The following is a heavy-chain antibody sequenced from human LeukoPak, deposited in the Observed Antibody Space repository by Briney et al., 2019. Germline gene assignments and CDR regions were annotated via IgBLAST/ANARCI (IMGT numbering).Heavy chain of an antibody. CDR1: GGSFSGYY. D-gene: IGHD5-18*01. CDR2: INHSGST. J-gene: IGHJ4*02. V-gene: IGHV4-34*01. CDR3: ARGRYSYGPKKRGGFDY. Sequence: NTSETLSLTCAVYGGSFSGYYWSWIRQPPGKGLEWIGEINHSGSTNYNPSLKSRVTISVDTSKNQFSLKLSSVTAADTAVYYCARGRYSYGPKKRGGFDYWGQGTLVTVSS.